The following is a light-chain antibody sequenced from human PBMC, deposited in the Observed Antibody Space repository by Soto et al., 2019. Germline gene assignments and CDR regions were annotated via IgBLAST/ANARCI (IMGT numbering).Light chain of an antibody. J-gene: IGKJ3*01. CDR2: GAS. CDR1: QSVSSTY. Sequence: EVVLTQSPGTLSLSPGERATLSCRASQSVSSTYLAWYQQKPGQAPRLLIYGASNRATGIPDRFSGSGSGTDFTLTISRLEPEGFAVYYCQQCGSSPEITFGPGTKVDIK. CDR3: QQCGSSPEIT. V-gene: IGKV3-20*01.